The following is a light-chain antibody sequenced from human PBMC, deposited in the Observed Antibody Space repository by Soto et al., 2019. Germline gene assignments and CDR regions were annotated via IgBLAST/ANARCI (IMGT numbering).Light chain of an antibody. CDR1: QSVDIN. J-gene: IGKJ1*01. CDR2: GAS. Sequence: EIVLTQSPATLSVSPGERVTLSCRASQSVDINLAWYQQKPGQAPRLLIYGASTRATDMSGTFSGRGSGTEFTLTINNLRPEDFEVYYCQPYRGWPRTLGQGTKVDIK. V-gene: IGKV3-15*01. CDR3: QPYRGWPRT.